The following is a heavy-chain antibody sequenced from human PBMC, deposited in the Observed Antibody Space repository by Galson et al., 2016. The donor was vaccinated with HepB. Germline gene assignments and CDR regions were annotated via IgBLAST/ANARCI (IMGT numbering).Heavy chain of an antibody. D-gene: IGHD3-22*01. V-gene: IGHV3-7*01. Sequence: SLRLSCAASGFTFSDYWMSWVRQTPGEGLEWVVNIKQDGSEKSYVDSVKGRFTISRDNARNSLYLQMNSLRAEDTAVYYCARDRYVGDTWGYYNIDYWGQGTRVTVSS. CDR2: IKQDGSEK. CDR3: ARDRYVGDTWGYYNIDY. CDR1: GFTFSDYW. J-gene: IGHJ4*02.